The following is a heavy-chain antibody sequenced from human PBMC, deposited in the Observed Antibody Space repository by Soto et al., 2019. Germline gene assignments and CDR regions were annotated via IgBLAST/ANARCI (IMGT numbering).Heavy chain of an antibody. D-gene: IGHD3-10*01. V-gene: IGHV1-18*01. CDR3: ARGSYGDY. CDR1: GYTFTSYD. Sequence: QVHLVQSGAEVKKPGASVKVSCKASGYTFTSYDITWVRQAPGQGLEWMGWISAHNGNTDYAQKLQGRVIVTRDTSTSTAYMELRSLISDDTAVYYCARGSYGDYWGQGALVTVSS. J-gene: IGHJ4*02. CDR2: ISAHNGNT.